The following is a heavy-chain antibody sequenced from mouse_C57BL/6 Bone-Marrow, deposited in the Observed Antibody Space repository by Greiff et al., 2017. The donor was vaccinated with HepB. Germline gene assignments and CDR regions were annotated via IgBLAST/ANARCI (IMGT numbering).Heavy chain of an antibody. Sequence: VQLQQPGAELVKPGASVKLSCKASGYTFTSYWMHWVKQRPGQGLEWIGMIHPNSGSTNYNEKFKSKATLTVDKSSSTAYMQLSSLTSEDSAVYYCARVDDYGYFDYWGQGTTLTVPS. J-gene: IGHJ2*01. CDR3: ARVDDYGYFDY. CDR1: GYTFTSYW. V-gene: IGHV1-64*01. D-gene: IGHD2-4*01. CDR2: IHPNSGST.